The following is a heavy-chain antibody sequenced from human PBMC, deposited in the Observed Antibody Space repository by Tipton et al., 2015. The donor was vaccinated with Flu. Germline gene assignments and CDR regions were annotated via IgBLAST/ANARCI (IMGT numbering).Heavy chain of an antibody. V-gene: IGHV4-4*07. CDR2: IYSSGIT. CDR3: ARGSGSGTFVIFDY. Sequence: TLSLTCTVSGGSITNYYWTWIRQPAGKGLEWIGRIYSSGITKYNPSLKSRVTMSVDTSKNQFSLSLSSVTAADTAVYYCARGSGSGTFVIFDYWGQGTLVAVSS. D-gene: IGHD3-10*01. J-gene: IGHJ4*02. CDR1: GGSITNYY.